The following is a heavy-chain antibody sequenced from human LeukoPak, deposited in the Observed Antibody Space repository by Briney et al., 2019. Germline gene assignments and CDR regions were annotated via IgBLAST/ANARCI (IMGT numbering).Heavy chain of an antibody. J-gene: IGHJ4*02. CDR2: INPNSGGT. D-gene: IGHD3-10*01. CDR1: GYTFTGYY. V-gene: IGHV1-2*02. CDR3: ARGYYGSGSHFDY. Sequence: ASVKVSCKASGYTFTGYYMHWVRPAPGQGLEWMGWINPNSGGTNYAQKFQGRVTMTRDTSISTAYMELSRLRSDDTAVYYCARGYYGSGSHFDYWGQGTLVTVSS.